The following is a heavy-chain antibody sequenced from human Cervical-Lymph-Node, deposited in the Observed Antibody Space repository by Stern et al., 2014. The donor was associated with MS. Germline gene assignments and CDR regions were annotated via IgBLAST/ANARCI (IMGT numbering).Heavy chain of an antibody. CDR1: GFTFRNYA. J-gene: IGHJ4*02. Sequence: EVHLVESGGGLVEPGGSLRLSCVGSGFTFRNYAMHWVRQDPGKGLEYVSAITSDGGSTYYAKFVKGRFTISRDNAKNTLYLQMGRLRGDDMAVYYCARGSRWGQGTLVTVSS. V-gene: IGHV3-64*01. CDR3: ARGSR. CDR2: ITSDGGST.